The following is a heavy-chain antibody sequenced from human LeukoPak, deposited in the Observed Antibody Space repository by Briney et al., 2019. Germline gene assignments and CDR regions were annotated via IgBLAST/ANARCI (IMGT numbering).Heavy chain of an antibody. CDR3: AKDISRDYYDSSGYYQG. Sequence: GRSLRLSCAASGFIFDDYAMHWVRQAPGKGLEWVSGISWNSGSIGYADSVKGRFTISRDNAKNSLYLQMNSLRAEDTALYYCAKDISRDYYDSSGYYQGWGQGALVTVSS. J-gene: IGHJ4*02. CDR1: GFIFDDYA. V-gene: IGHV3-9*01. D-gene: IGHD3-22*01. CDR2: ISWNSGSI.